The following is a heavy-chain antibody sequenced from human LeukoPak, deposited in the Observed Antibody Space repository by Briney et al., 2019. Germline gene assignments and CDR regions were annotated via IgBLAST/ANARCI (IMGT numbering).Heavy chain of an antibody. CDR3: ARWDSSTGHFDI. D-gene: IGHD2-2*01. CDR2: ISVYNGNT. CDR1: GYTFTSYG. V-gene: IGHV1-18*01. Sequence: ASVKVSCKASGYTFTSYGFSWVRQAPGQGLEWMGWISVYNGNTNYAQKLQDRVTMTTDTSTNTAYMDLRSLRSDDTAVYYCARWDSSTGHFDIWGQGTMVTVSS. J-gene: IGHJ3*02.